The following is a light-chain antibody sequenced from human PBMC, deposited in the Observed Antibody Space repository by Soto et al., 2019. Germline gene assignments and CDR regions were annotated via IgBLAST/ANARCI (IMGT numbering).Light chain of an antibody. V-gene: IGKV3-20*01. CDR1: KSVSSSY. CDR2: GAS. CDR3: YHYRRPPPLP. Sequence: CRAIKSVSSSYLAWYQQKPGQAPRLLIYGASSRATGIPDRFSGSLSGTSLHTSMISGQRVDAEAYYCYHYRRPPPLPFGQGTRLEIK. J-gene: IGKJ5*01.